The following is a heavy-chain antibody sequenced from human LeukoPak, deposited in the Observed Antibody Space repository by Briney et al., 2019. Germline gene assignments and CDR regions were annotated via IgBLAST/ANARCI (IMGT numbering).Heavy chain of an antibody. D-gene: IGHD1-26*01. V-gene: IGHV5-51*01. CDR3: ARHQIVGATRSPFDY. CDR2: IYPGDSDT. CDR1: GYSFATYW. Sequence: GESLKISCKGSGYSFATYWIGWVRQTPEKGLEWMGIIYPGDSDTRYSPSFQGQVTISADKSINIAYLQWSSLKASDTAMYYCARHQIVGATRSPFDYWGQGALVTVSS. J-gene: IGHJ4*02.